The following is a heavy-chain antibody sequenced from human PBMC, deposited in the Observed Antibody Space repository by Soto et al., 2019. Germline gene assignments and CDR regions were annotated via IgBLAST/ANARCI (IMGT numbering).Heavy chain of an antibody. J-gene: IGHJ6*02. CDR2: ISYDGSNK. D-gene: IGHD2-2*01. CDR1: GFTFSSYG. CDR3: AKDLYHFEYCISTSCYYPYYYYGMDV. V-gene: IGHV3-30*18. Sequence: PGGSLRLSCAASGFTFSSYGMHWVRQAPGKGLEWVAVISYDGSNKYYADSVKGRFTISRDNSKNTLYLQMNSLRAEDTAVYYCAKDLYHFEYCISTSCYYPYYYYGMDVWGQGTTVTVSS.